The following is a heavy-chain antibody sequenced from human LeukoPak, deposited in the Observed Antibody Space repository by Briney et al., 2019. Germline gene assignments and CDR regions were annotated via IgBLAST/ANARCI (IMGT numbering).Heavy chain of an antibody. D-gene: IGHD6-13*01. CDR2: IYYSGST. V-gene: IGHV4-39*01. CDR3: ASTGYSSRWYEGQIDY. Sequence: SETLSLTCTVSGGSISSSSYYWGWIRQPPGKGLEWIGSIYYSGSTYYNPSLKSRVTISVDTSKNQFSLKLSSVTAADTAVYYCASTGYSSRWYEGQIDYCRQGTLVTVSS. CDR1: GGSISSSSYY. J-gene: IGHJ4*02.